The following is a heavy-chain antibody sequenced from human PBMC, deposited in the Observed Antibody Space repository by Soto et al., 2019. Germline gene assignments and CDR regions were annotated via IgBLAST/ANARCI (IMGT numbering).Heavy chain of an antibody. CDR1: GYTFTGYY. Sequence: QVQLVQSGAEVKKPGAAVKVSCKASGYTFTGYYMHWVRQAPGQGLEWMGRINPNSGGTNYAQKLQGWVSMTGDTSISTAYMERSRLRSDDTAVYYCARGRRVVVAAQANYFDYWGQGTLVTVSS. CDR2: INPNSGGT. V-gene: IGHV1-2*04. D-gene: IGHD2-15*01. J-gene: IGHJ4*02. CDR3: ARGRRVVVAAQANYFDY.